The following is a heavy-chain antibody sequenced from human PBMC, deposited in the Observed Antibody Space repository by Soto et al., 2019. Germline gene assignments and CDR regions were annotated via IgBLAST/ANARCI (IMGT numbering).Heavy chain of an antibody. J-gene: IGHJ3*02. V-gene: IGHV3-73*01. Sequence: GGSLRLSCAASGFTFIDSPMHWVRQASGKGLEWVGRIRGTANSYATAYAASVKGRFTISRDDSKNTAYLQMNSLKTEDTAVYYCTRLLYDSPAGDGFDIWGQGTMVTVSS. D-gene: IGHD3-22*01. CDR3: TRLLYDSPAGDGFDI. CDR1: GFTFIDSP. CDR2: IRGTANSYAT.